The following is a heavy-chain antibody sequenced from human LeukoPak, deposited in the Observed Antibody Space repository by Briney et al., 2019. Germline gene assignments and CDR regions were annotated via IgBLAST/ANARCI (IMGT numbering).Heavy chain of an antibody. D-gene: IGHD2-2*01. CDR1: GFFFSSYG. Sequence: GRSLRLSCAASGFFFSSYGMHWVRQAPGKGLEWVAVIWYDGSNKYYADSVKGRFTISRDNSKNTLYLQMDSLRAEDTAVYYCARKGGESSTSHYYYYGMDVWGQGTTVTVSS. J-gene: IGHJ6*02. CDR2: IWYDGSNK. V-gene: IGHV3-33*01. CDR3: ARKGGESSTSHYYYYGMDV.